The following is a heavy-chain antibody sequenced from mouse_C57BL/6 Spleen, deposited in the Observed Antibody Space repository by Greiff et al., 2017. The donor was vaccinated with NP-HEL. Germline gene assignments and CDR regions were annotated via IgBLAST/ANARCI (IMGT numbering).Heavy chain of an antibody. CDR2: IRSKSNNSAT. Sequence: VQLKESGGGLVQPKGSLKLSCAASGFSFNTYAMNWVRQAPGKGLEWVARIRSKSNNSATYYADSVKDRFTISRDDSESMLYLQMNNLKTEDTAMYYCVSSRNWDLNFDYWGQGTTLTVSS. CDR1: GFSFNTYA. D-gene: IGHD4-1*02. CDR3: VSSRNWDLNFDY. V-gene: IGHV10-1*01. J-gene: IGHJ2*01.